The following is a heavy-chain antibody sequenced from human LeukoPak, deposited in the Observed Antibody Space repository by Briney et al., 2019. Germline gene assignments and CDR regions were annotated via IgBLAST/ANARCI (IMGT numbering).Heavy chain of an antibody. CDR2: ISYDGSNK. J-gene: IGHJ4*02. D-gene: IGHD1-26*01. CDR3: ASLATGRGNFDY. Sequence: PGGSLRLSCAASGFTFSSYAMHWVRQAPGKGLEWVAVISYDGSNKYYADSVKGRLTISRDNSKSTLYLQMNSLRAEDTAVYYCASLATGRGNFDYWGQGTLVTVSS. CDR1: GFTFSSYA. V-gene: IGHV3-30*04.